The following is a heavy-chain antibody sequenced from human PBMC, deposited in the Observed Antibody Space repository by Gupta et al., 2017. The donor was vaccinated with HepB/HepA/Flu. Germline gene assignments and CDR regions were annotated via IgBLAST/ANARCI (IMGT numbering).Heavy chain of an antibody. D-gene: IGHD4-17*01. CDR2: ISYDGKNA. Sequence: QVHLVESGGGVVQPGRSLTLSCAASGFTFSNYAMHWVRQTASQGLEWVAGISYDGKNAYYTDSVKGRFSVSRDDSQNILSLQMNSLKNEDSGVYFCARGPLFDYGDPSYYEHWGQGTLVSVSS. CDR1: GFTFSNYA. V-gene: IGHV3-30*04. CDR3: ARGPLFDYGDPSYYEH. J-gene: IGHJ4*02.